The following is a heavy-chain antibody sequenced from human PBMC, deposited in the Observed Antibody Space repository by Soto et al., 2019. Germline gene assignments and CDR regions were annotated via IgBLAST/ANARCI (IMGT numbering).Heavy chain of an antibody. Sequence: SVKVSCKASGGTFNSYAISWVRQATGQGLEWMGEIIPIFGTANYAQKFQGRVTITADESTSTAYMELSSLRSEDTAVYYCARDRGPSSGYYPYWFDPWGQGTLVTVSS. D-gene: IGHD3-22*01. J-gene: IGHJ5*02. V-gene: IGHV1-69*13. CDR2: IIPIFGTA. CDR3: ARDRGPSSGYYPYWFDP. CDR1: GGTFNSYA.